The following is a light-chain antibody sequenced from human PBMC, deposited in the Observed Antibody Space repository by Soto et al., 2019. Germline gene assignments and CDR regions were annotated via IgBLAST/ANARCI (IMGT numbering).Light chain of an antibody. V-gene: IGLV1-40*01. CDR1: SSNIGAGYD. CDR2: GIT. Sequence: QSALTQPPSVSGAPGQRVTISCTGTSSNIGAGYDVHWYQQLPGRAPKLLIYGITNRPSGVPDRFSGSKSGTSASLAITGLQAEDEADYYCLSFESSLSVVFGGGTQLTVL. J-gene: IGLJ2*01. CDR3: LSFESSLSVV.